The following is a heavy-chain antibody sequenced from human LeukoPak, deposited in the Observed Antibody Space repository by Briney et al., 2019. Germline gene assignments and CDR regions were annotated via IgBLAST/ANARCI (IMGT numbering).Heavy chain of an antibody. D-gene: IGHD1-26*01. V-gene: IGHV1-24*01. Sequence: GASVKVSCKVSGYTLTELSMHWVRQAPGKGLEWMGGFDPEDGETIYAQKFQGRVTMTEDTSTDTAYMELSSLRSEDTAVYYCATPWGSYYRWDFDYWGQGTLVTVSS. CDR3: ATPWGSYYRWDFDY. CDR2: FDPEDGET. CDR1: GYTLTELS. J-gene: IGHJ4*02.